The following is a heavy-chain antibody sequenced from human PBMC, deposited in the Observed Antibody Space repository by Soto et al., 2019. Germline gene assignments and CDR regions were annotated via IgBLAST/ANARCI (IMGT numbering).Heavy chain of an antibody. CDR3: AGGAAADYFDY. CDR2: IHSTGST. CDR1: SGSFSTYY. D-gene: IGHD6-13*01. Sequence: KTSETLSLTCTVSSGSFSTYYWSWIRRPAGKGLEWIERIHSTGSTLYNTSLKSRITMSVDTSKNQFSLKLSSVTAADTAVYYCAGGAAADYFDYWGQGTLVTVSS. V-gene: IGHV4-4*07. J-gene: IGHJ4*02.